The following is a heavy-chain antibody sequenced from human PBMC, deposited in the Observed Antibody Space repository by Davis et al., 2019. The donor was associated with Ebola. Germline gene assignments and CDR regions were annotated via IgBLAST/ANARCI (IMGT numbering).Heavy chain of an antibody. D-gene: IGHD3-16*01. V-gene: IGHV3-48*02. CDR3: AREMLYVWVNMDV. J-gene: IGHJ6*04. Sequence: GESLKISCAASGFTFSTYSMNWVRQAPGKGLEWVSYISDSCTTIYYADSVKGRFTISRDNAKNSLFLQMNSLRDGDTAVYYCAREMLYVWVNMDVWGKGTTVTVSS. CDR2: ISDSCTTI. CDR1: GFTFSTYS.